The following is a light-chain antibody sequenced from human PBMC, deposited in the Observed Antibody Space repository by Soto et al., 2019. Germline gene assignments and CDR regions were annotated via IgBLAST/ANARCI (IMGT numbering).Light chain of an antibody. CDR3: QQFNAYPLT. J-gene: IGKJ4*01. V-gene: IGKV1-9*01. CDR2: GAS. CDR1: QGISDY. Sequence: DIQLTQSPSFLSASVGDRVTISCRASQGISDYLAWYQQKPGKAPKLLIYGASTLQSGVPTRFSGSASGTEFTLTISSLQPEDFATYFCQQFNAYPLTFGGGTKLEIK.